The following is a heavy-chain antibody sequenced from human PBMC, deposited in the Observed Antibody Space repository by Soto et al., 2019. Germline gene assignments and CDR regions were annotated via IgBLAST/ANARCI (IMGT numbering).Heavy chain of an antibody. Sequence: ASVKVSCKASGYTFTSYGISWVRQAPGQGLEWMGWISAYNGNTNYAQKLQGRVTMTTDTSTSTAYMELRSLRSDDTAVYYCARVGKALWFGELLAPAPLDYWGQGTLVTVSS. CDR1: GYTFTSYG. CDR3: ARVGKALWFGELLAPAPLDY. D-gene: IGHD3-10*01. V-gene: IGHV1-18*01. J-gene: IGHJ4*02. CDR2: ISAYNGNT.